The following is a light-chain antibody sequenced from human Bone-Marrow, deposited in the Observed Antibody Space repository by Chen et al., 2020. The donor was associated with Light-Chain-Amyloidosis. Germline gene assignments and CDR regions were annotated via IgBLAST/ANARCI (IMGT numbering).Light chain of an antibody. CDR1: SLRSDY. CDR2: GKN. V-gene: IGLV3-19*01. Sequence: SSELTQDPAVSVALGQTARITCQGDSLRSDYASWYQQKPGQAPVLVIYGKNNRPSGIPDRFSGSSSGHTASLTITGAQAEDEADYYCNSRDSSGNHHVVFGGGTKLTVL. J-gene: IGLJ2*01. CDR3: NSRDSSGNHHVV.